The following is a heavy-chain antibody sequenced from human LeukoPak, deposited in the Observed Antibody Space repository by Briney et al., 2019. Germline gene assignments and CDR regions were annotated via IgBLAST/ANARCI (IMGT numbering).Heavy chain of an antibody. J-gene: IGHJ4*02. V-gene: IGHV3-7*01. CDR2: IKQDGNEK. D-gene: IGHD6-13*01. Sequence: GGSLRLSCAASGFTFTNYWMSCVRQAPGTGLEWVANIKQDGNEKYYVDSVRGRFTITRDNAKNSLYLQMNSLRAEDTAVYYCARGGTSGYSSSLHFWGGNYYFDYWGQGTLVTVSS. CDR1: GFTFTNYW. CDR3: ARGGTSGYSSSLHFWGGNYYFDY.